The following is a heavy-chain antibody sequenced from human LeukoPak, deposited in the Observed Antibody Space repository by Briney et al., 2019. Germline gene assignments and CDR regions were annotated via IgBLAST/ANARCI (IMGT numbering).Heavy chain of an antibody. J-gene: IGHJ4*02. D-gene: IGHD6-19*01. Sequence: GGSLRLSCTASGFTFDDYGMSWVRQVPGKGLEWVSGISWNGLVSSYADSVRGRFTISRDNSKNTLYLQMNSLRAEDTAIYYCATGSTAVAGTKYWGQGILVTVSS. CDR1: GFTFDDYG. CDR2: ISWNGLVS. CDR3: ATGSTAVAGTKY. V-gene: IGHV3-20*04.